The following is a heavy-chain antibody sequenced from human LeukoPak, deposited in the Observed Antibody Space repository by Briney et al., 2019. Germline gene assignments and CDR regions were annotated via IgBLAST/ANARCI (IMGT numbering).Heavy chain of an antibody. CDR2: ISAYNGNT. CDR3: ARDPRGARVFDY. J-gene: IGHJ4*02. CDR1: GYSFIDYY. Sequence: ASVKVSCKASGYSFIDYYIHWVRQAPGQGLEWMGWISAYNGNTNYAQKLQGRVTMTTDTSTSTAYMELRSLRSDDTAVYYCARDPRGARVFDYWGQGTLVTVSS. D-gene: IGHD3-10*01. V-gene: IGHV1-18*01.